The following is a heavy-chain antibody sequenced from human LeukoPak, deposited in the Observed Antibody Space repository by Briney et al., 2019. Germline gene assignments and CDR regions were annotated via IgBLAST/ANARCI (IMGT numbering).Heavy chain of an antibody. J-gene: IGHJ4*02. D-gene: IGHD3-22*01. CDR1: GFIFSAYS. CDR2: ISSSSSYI. V-gene: IGHV3-21*01. CDR3: ARGEMVNYYDSSGYYYPFDY. Sequence: PGGSLRLSCAASGFIFSAYSMNWVRQAPGKGLEWVSSISSSSSYIYYADSVKGRFTISRDNAKNSLYLQMNSLRAEDTAVYYCARGEMVNYYDSSGYYYPFDYWGQGTLVTVSS.